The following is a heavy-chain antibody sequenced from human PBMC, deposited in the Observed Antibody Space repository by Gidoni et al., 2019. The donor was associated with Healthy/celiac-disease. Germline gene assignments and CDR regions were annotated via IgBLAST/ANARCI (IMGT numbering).Heavy chain of an antibody. J-gene: IGHJ6*02. CDR2: IYTSGST. V-gene: IGHV4-4*07. Sequence: QVQLQESGPGLVQPSETLSLTCTVSGGSISSYYWSWIRQPAGKGLEWIGRIYTSGSTNYNPSLKSRVTMSVDTSKNQFSLKLSSVTAADTAVYYCARERYCSSTSCYYYYYYGMDVWGQGTTVTVSS. CDR3: ARERYCSSTSCYYYYYYGMDV. D-gene: IGHD2-2*01. CDR1: GGSISSYY.